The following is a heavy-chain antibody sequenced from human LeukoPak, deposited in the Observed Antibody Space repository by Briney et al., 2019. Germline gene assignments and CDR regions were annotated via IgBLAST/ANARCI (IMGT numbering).Heavy chain of an antibody. V-gene: IGHV3-33*01. CDR1: GFTFSSYA. CDR2: IWSDTTNK. D-gene: IGHD6-13*01. J-gene: IGHJ5*02. Sequence: GGSLRLSCAASGFTFSSYAMHWVRQAPGKGLEWVAVIWSDTTNKYYADSVKGRFTISRDNAKNSLYLQMNSLRAEDTAVYYCARGGSSSWYISDNWFDPWGQGTLVTVSS. CDR3: ARGGSSSWYISDNWFDP.